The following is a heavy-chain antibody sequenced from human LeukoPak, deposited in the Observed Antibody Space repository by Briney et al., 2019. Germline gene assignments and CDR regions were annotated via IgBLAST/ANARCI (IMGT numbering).Heavy chain of an antibody. J-gene: IGHJ4*02. CDR3: ARSSCPYYFDY. D-gene: IGHD6-19*01. CDR1: GFSFSSYW. Sequence: SGGSLRLSCGASGFSFSSYWMHWVRQAPGKGLMWVSRVNNDGSSTTYADSVEGRFTISRDNARNTLYLRMNSLRAEDTAVYYCARSSCPYYFDYWGQGTLVTVSS. V-gene: IGHV3-74*01. CDR2: VNNDGSST.